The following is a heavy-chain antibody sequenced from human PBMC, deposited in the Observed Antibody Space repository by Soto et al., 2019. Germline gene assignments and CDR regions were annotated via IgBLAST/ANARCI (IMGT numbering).Heavy chain of an antibody. Sequence: GGSLRLSCAASGFTFSDYYMSWIRQAPGKGLEWVSYISSSSSYTNYADSVKGRFTISRDNAKNSLYLQMNSVRAEDTAVYYCARVPIVGATTGYFDYWGQGTLVTVSS. V-gene: IGHV3-11*06. CDR1: GFTFSDYY. CDR3: ARVPIVGATTGYFDY. J-gene: IGHJ4*02. D-gene: IGHD1-26*01. CDR2: ISSSSSYT.